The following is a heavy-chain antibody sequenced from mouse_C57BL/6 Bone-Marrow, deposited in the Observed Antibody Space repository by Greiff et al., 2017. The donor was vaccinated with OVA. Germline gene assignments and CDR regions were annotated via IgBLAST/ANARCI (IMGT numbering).Heavy chain of an antibody. CDR3: ASSSTVVARDYAMDY. V-gene: IGHV1-39*01. D-gene: IGHD1-1*01. CDR1: GYSFTDYN. J-gene: IGHJ4*01. Sequence: LVESGPELVKPGASVKISCKASGYSFTDYNMNWVKQSNGKSLEWIGVINPNYGTTSYNQKFKGKATLTVDQSSSTAYMQLNSLTSEDSAVYYCASSSTVVARDYAMDYWGQGTSVTVSS. CDR2: INPNYGTT.